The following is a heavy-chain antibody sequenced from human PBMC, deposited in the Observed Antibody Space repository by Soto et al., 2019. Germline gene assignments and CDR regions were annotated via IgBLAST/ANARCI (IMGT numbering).Heavy chain of an antibody. J-gene: IGHJ4*02. V-gene: IGHV3-48*02. CDR2: ISSSSSTI. Sequence: EVQLVESGGGLVQPGGSPRLSFAASGFTFSSYRMNWVRQAPGKGREWVSYISSSSSTIYYADSVKGRFTISRDNAKNSLYLQMNSLRDEDTAVYYCAVQYCSGGSCYFDYWGQGTLVTVSS. D-gene: IGHD2-15*01. CDR1: GFTFSSYR. CDR3: AVQYCSGGSCYFDY.